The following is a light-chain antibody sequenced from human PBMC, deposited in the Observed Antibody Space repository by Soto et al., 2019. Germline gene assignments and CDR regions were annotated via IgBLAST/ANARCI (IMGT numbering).Light chain of an antibody. CDR1: HSVSNN. CDR2: GAS. J-gene: IGKJ4*01. V-gene: IGKV3D-15*01. CDR3: QKYNKWPLT. Sequence: EIVITQSPATLSVSPGERATLSCRASHSVSNNLAWYQQKPGQAPSLLIYGASIRATGIPARFSGSGSGTEFTLTISSLQSEDFAVYYCQKYNKWPLTFGGGTKV.